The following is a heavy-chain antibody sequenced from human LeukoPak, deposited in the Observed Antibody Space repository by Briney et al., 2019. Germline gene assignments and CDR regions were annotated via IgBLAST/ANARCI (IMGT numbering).Heavy chain of an antibody. CDR3: ARGEYYYDGGY. D-gene: IGHD3-22*01. CDR2: ISYDGSNK. J-gene: IGHJ4*02. CDR1: GFTFSSYA. V-gene: IGHV3-30-3*01. Sequence: PGGSLRLSCAASGFTFSSYAMHWVRQAPGKGLEWVAVISYDGSNKYYADSVKGRFTISRDNSKNTLYLQMNSLRAEETAVYYCARGEYYYDGGYWGQGTLVTVSS.